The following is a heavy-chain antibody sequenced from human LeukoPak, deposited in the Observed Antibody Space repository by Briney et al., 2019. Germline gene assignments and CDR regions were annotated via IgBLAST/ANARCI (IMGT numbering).Heavy chain of an antibody. Sequence: GASVKVSCKVSGYTLTELSMHWVRQAPGKGLEWMGGFGPEDGETIYAQKFQGRVTMTEDTSTDTAYMELSSLRSEDTAVYYCAIPGGSSRDFDYWGQGTLVTVSS. V-gene: IGHV1-24*01. CDR1: GYTLTELS. CDR3: AIPGGSSRDFDY. D-gene: IGHD6-13*01. J-gene: IGHJ4*02. CDR2: FGPEDGET.